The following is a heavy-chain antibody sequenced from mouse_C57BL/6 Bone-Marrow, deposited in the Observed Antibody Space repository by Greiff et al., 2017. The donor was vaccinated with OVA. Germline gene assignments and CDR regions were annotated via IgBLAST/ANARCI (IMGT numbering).Heavy chain of an antibody. J-gene: IGHJ4*01. D-gene: IGHD2-4*01. CDR2: INPYNGGT. CDR3: ARSYYESYYYAMDY. V-gene: IGHV1-19*01. CDR1: GYTFTDYY. Sequence: EVKLMESGPVLVKPGASVKMSCKASGYTFTDYYMNWVKQSHGKSLEWIGVINPYNGGTSYNQKFKGKATLTVDKSSSTAYMELNSLTSEDSAVYYCARSYYESYYYAMDYWGQGTSVTVSS.